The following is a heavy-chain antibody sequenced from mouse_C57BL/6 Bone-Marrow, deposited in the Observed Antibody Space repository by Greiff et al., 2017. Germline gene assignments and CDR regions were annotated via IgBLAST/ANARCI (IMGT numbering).Heavy chain of an antibody. J-gene: IGHJ1*03. CDR3: AKGTMGDV. V-gene: IGHV2-5*01. D-gene: IGHD1-1*02. Sequence: VHLVESGPGLVQPSQSLSITCTVSGFSLTSYGVHWVRQSPGKGLEWLGVIWRGGSTDYNAAFMSRRSLPKDNSKGQVFFKRNRLQADDAAIYCWAKGTMGDVWGTGTTVTVSS. CDR1: GFSLTSYG. CDR2: IWRGGST.